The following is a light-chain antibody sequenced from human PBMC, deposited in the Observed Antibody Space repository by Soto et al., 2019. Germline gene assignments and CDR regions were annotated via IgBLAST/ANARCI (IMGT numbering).Light chain of an antibody. Sequence: IQLTQSPSSLSASVGDRFTVTCRASQGISSYLAWYQQKPGKAPNLLIYAASILQSGVPSRLSGSGSGTDFTLTINSLQPEDFATYYCRQLKSYPITFGQGTRLEIK. J-gene: IGKJ5*01. V-gene: IGKV1-9*01. CDR1: QGISSY. CDR2: AAS. CDR3: RQLKSYPIT.